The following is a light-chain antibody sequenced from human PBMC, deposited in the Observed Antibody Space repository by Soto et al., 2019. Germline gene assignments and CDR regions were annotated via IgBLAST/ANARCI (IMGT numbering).Light chain of an antibody. Sequence: DIVMTQSPLSLPVTPGEPASISCRSSQSLLHSNGYNYLDWYLQKPGQSPQLLIYLGSNRASGVPDRLSGSGSCTDFTLKISRVEAEDVGVYYCMQALQTPQITFGQGTRLEIK. CDR2: LGS. V-gene: IGKV2-28*01. CDR3: MQALQTPQIT. CDR1: QSLLHSNGYNY. J-gene: IGKJ5*01.